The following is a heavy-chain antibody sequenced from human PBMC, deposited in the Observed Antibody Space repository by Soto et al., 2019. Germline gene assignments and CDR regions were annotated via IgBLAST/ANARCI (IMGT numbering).Heavy chain of an antibody. CDR2: IWYDGSKT. Sequence: QVQLVESGGGVVQPGMSLKLSCAASGFTFSDYGMHWVRQAPGKGLEWVAVIWYDGSKTLYADSVKGRFTISRDIPKNTLFLQMDGLRADDTAMYYCAKSRDGYQHGLGWGQGTLVIVSS. CDR1: GFTFSDYG. J-gene: IGHJ4*02. CDR3: AKSRDGYQHGLG. D-gene: IGHD2-2*01. V-gene: IGHV3-33*06.